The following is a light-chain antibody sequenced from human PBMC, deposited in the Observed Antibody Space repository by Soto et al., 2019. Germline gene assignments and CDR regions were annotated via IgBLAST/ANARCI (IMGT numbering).Light chain of an antibody. CDR3: QHYGSSSWT. Sequence: EIVLMQSPGTLSLSPGERATLSCRASQSIISSSLAWYQQKPGQAPRLLIYGASSRATGIPDRFSGSGSGTDFTLTITRLEPEDFAVYYCQHYGSSSWTFGQGTKVELK. V-gene: IGKV3-20*01. J-gene: IGKJ1*01. CDR2: GAS. CDR1: QSIISSS.